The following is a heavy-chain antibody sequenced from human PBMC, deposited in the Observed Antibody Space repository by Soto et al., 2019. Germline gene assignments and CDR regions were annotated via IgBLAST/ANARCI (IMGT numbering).Heavy chain of an antibody. CDR1: GGSFSGYY. CDR3: ASHSGYADY. Sequence: PSETLSLTCAVYGGSFSGYYWSWIRRPPGKGLEWIGEINHSGSTNYNPSLKSRVTISVDTSKNQFSLKLSSVTAADTAVYYCASHSGYADYWGQGTLVTVSS. J-gene: IGHJ4*02. D-gene: IGHD5-12*01. CDR2: INHSGST. V-gene: IGHV4-34*01.